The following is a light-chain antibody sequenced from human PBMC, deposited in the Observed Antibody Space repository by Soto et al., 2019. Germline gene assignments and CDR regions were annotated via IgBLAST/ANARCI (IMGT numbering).Light chain of an antibody. CDR3: QQYGSSIT. CDR1: QSVSNNY. J-gene: IGKJ5*01. CDR2: GAS. Sequence: EIALTQSPGTLSLSPGSRATLSCRASQSVSNNYLAWYQQKPGQAPRLLIYGASNRATGIPDRFSGSGSGTDFTLTISRLEPEYFAVYYCQQYGSSITFGQGTRVEIK. V-gene: IGKV3-20*01.